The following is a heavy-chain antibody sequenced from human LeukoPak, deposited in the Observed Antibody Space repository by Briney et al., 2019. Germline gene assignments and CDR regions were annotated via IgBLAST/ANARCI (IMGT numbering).Heavy chain of an antibody. CDR1: GYTFTSYG. D-gene: IGHD3-9*01. V-gene: IGHV1-18*01. J-gene: IGHJ6*03. Sequence: ASVKVSCKASGYTFTSYGISWVRQAPGQGLEWMGWISAYNGNTNYAQRLQGRVTMTTDTSTSTAYMELRSLRSDDTAVHYCARDYDILTGYNYYYYMDVWGKGTTVTVSS. CDR2: ISAYNGNT. CDR3: ARDYDILTGYNYYYYMDV.